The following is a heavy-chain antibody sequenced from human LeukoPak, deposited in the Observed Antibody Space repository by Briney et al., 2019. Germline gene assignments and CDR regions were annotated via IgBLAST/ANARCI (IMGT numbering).Heavy chain of an antibody. CDR2: ISGSGGST. J-gene: IGHJ4*02. Sequence: PGGSLRLSCAASGFTFSSYAMSWVRQAPGKGLEWVSAISGSGGSTYYADSVKGRFTISRDNSKNTLYLQMNSLRAEDTAVYYCAKDSGYCSSTSCPGHFDYWGQGTLVTVSS. V-gene: IGHV3-23*01. CDR3: AKDSGYCSSTSCPGHFDY. CDR1: GFTFSSYA. D-gene: IGHD2-2*01.